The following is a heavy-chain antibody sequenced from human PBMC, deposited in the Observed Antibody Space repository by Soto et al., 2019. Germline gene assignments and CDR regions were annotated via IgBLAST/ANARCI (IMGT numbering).Heavy chain of an antibody. V-gene: IGHV4-59*01. D-gene: IGHD1-26*01. Sequence: PSETLSLTCTVSSGSISSSYWSWFRQPPGKGLEWIGYITYTGSTNYNPSLKSRVTISVDTSKNQFSLKLPSMTAADTALYYCARGSGSYSSNLAYWGQGALVTVSS. CDR2: ITYTGST. J-gene: IGHJ4*02. CDR3: ARGSGSYSSNLAY. CDR1: SGSISSSY.